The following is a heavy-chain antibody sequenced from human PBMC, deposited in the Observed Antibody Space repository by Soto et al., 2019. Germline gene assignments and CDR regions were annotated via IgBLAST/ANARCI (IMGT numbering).Heavy chain of an antibody. V-gene: IGHV6-1*01. CDR3: ARGAGTPPYGFDY. D-gene: IGHD6-19*01. CDR2: TYYRSKWYN. J-gene: IGHJ4*02. CDR1: GDSVSSNSAA. Sequence: PSQTLSLACAISGDSVSSNSAAWNWIRQSPSRGLEWLGRTYYRSKWYNEYAVSVKSRITINPDTSKYQFSLQLNSVTPEDTAVYSCARGAGTPPYGFDYWGQGTLVTVSS.